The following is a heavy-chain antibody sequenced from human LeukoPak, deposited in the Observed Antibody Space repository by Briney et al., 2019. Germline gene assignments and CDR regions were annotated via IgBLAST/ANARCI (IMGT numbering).Heavy chain of an antibody. CDR2: IIPSGGST. V-gene: IGHV1-46*01. J-gene: IGHJ4*02. CDR3: ARERQGGYFDH. Sequence: ASVKVSCKASGYTFTSYYIHWVRQAPGQGLEWMGIIIPSGGSTSYAQKFQGRVTMTRDTSTSTVYMELSSLRSEDTAVYYCARERQGGYFDHWGQGTLVTVSS. CDR1: GYTFTSYY.